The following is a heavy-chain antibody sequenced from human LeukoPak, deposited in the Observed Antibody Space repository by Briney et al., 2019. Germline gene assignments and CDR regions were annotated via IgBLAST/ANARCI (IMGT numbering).Heavy chain of an antibody. CDR1: GDSVSSSSAA. D-gene: IGHD2-2*02. J-gene: IGHJ6*02. CDR3: ARTIVVVPAAIPYGMDV. CDR2: TYYRSKWYN. Sequence: SQTLSLTCAISGDSVSSSSAAWNWIRQSPSRGLEWLGRTYYRSKWYNDYAVSVKSRITINPDTSKNQFSLQLNSVTPEDTAVYYCARTIVVVPAAIPYGMDVWGQGTTVTVSS. V-gene: IGHV6-1*01.